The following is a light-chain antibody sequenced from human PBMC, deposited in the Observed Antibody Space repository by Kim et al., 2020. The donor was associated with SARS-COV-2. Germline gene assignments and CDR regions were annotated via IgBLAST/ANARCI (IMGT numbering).Light chain of an antibody. V-gene: IGKV1-39*01. CDR1: QSISTY. CDR2: AAS. CDR3: QQSYSNFRT. Sequence: DIQMTQSPSSLSASVGDRVTITCRASQSISTYLNWYQQKPGKAPKLLIYAASSLQSGVPSRFSGSGSGTAFTLTISNLQPEDFSTYYCQQSYSNFRTFGQGTKVDIK. J-gene: IGKJ1*01.